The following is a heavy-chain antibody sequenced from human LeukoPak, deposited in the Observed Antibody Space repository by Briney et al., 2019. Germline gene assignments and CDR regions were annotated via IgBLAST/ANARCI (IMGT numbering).Heavy chain of an antibody. V-gene: IGHV3-23*01. CDR1: GFTFSSYA. CDR3: AKYRPGTYYRGPGMDV. D-gene: IGHD3-10*01. CDR2: TGGDGSRT. J-gene: IGHJ6*02. Sequence: GGSLRLSCAASGFTFSSYAMSWVRQAPGKGLEWVSSTGGDGSRTSYADFVMGRFTISRDNSKNTLYLRVDSLRAADTAVYYCAKYRPGTYYRGPGMDVWGQGTTVTVSS.